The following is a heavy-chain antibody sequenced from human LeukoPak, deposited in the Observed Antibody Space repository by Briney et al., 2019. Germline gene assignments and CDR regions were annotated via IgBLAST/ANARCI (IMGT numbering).Heavy chain of an antibody. V-gene: IGHV3-66*04. Sequence: GGSLRLSCAASGFTVSSNYMSWVRQAPGKGLEWVSVIYSGGSTYYADSVKGRFTISRGNSKNTLYLQMNSLRAEDTAVYYCTSHTGTGDAFRPFHIWGQGTMVTVSS. CDR2: IYSGGST. D-gene: IGHD2-21*02. CDR1: GFTVSSNY. CDR3: TSHTGTGDAFRPFHI. J-gene: IGHJ3*02.